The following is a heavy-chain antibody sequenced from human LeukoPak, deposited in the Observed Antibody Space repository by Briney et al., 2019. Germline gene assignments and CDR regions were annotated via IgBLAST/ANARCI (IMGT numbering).Heavy chain of an antibody. CDR2: IYYSGST. CDR1: GGSISSGGYY. CDR3: ARRVGAVAGPNWFDP. Sequence: SETLSLTCTVSGGSISSGGYYWSWIRQHPGKGLEWIWYIYYSGSTYYNPSLKSRVTISVDTSKNQFSLKLSSVTAADTAVYYCARRVGAVAGPNWFDPWGQGTLVTVSS. J-gene: IGHJ5*02. D-gene: IGHD6-19*01. V-gene: IGHV4-31*03.